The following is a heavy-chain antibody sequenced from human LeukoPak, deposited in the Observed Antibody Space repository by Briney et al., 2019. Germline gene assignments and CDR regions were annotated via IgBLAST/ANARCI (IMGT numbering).Heavy chain of an antibody. CDR2: IWYDGSQK. D-gene: IGHD4-17*01. CDR3: ARGHSTTVYYFDY. V-gene: IGHV3-33*01. J-gene: IGHJ4*02. Sequence: PGGSLRLSCAASGFTFSSYAMHWVRQAPGKGLEWVAVIWYDGSQKYYTDSVKGRFTISRDNSKNTLYLQVNSLRAEDTAVYYCARGHSTTVYYFDYWGQGTLVTVSS. CDR1: GFTFSSYA.